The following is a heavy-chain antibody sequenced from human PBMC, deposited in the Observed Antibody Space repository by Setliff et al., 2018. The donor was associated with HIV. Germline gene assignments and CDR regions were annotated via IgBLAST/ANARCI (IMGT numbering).Heavy chain of an antibody. J-gene: IGHJ3*02. D-gene: IGHD3-22*01. CDR1: AGSISSGGFY. CDR2: IYNSGST. V-gene: IGHV4-31*03. Sequence: SETMSLTCNLSAGSISSGGFYWHWIRQHPGKGLEWIGYIYNSGSTYYSPSLQSRLTISVDTSKNQLSLKLTPVTASDTAVYYCARLTYYYDTSGPAASFDIWGQGTMVTVSS. CDR3: ARLTYYYDTSGPAASFDI.